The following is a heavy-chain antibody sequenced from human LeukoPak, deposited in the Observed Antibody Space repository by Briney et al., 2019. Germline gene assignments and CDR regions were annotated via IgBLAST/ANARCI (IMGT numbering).Heavy chain of an antibody. Sequence: SETLSLTCTVSGGSISSGSYYWSWIRQPAGTGLEWIGRIYTSGSTNYNPSLKSRVTISVDTSKNQFSLKLSSVTAADTAVYYCARDDIGSGSLETFDIWGQGTMVTVSS. J-gene: IGHJ3*02. D-gene: IGHD3-10*01. V-gene: IGHV4-61*02. CDR3: ARDDIGSGSLETFDI. CDR1: GGSISSGSYY. CDR2: IYTSGST.